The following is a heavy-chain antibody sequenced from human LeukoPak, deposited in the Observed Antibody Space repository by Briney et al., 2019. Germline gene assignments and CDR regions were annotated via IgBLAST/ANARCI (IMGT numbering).Heavy chain of an antibody. V-gene: IGHV1-3*01. CDR3: ARWKAGITMIVAKRGGLDP. CDR1: GYTFTSYA. J-gene: IGHJ5*02. Sequence: ASVTVSCKASGYTFTSYAMHWVRQAPGQRLEWMGWINAGNGNTKYSQKFQGRVTITRDTSASTAYMELSSLRSEDTAVYYCARWKAGITMIVAKRGGLDPWGQGTLVTVSS. D-gene: IGHD3-22*01. CDR2: INAGNGNT.